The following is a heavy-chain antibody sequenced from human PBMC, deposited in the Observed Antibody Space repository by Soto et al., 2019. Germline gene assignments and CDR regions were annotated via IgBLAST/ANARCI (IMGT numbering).Heavy chain of an antibody. CDR3: ARARYFSNSGSYNSY. V-gene: IGHV3-30*03. J-gene: IGHJ4*02. Sequence: GGSLRLSCVASGFTFTTYVIHWVRQAPGKGLEWVAVISYDGSKKYYADSVKGRFTISRDNSKDTVYLQMNSLRVEDCAVYYCARARYFSNSGSYNSYWGQGTLVTVSS. CDR2: ISYDGSKK. D-gene: IGHD3-10*01. CDR1: GFTFTTYV.